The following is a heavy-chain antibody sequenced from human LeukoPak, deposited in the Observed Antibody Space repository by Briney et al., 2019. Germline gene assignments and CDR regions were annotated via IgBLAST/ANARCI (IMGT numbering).Heavy chain of an antibody. V-gene: IGHV4-39*07. Sequence: PSETLSLTCTVSGGSISSSSYYWGWIRQPPGKGLEWIGSIYYSGSTYYNPSLKSRVTISVDTSKNQFSLKLSSVTAADTAVYYCARDGGSYLGEGFDYWGQGTLVTVPS. D-gene: IGHD1-26*01. CDR3: ARDGGSYLGEGFDY. CDR1: GGSISSSSYY. CDR2: IYYSGST. J-gene: IGHJ4*02.